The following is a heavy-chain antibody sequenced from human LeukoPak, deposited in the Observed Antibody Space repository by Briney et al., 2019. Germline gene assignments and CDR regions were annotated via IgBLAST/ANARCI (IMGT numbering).Heavy chain of an antibody. J-gene: IGHJ5*02. V-gene: IGHV1-2*02. D-gene: IGHD6-6*01. CDR1: VYNFTSYY. CDR3: ARGWQIDSSGGFVDP. Sequence: ASMSVSVTSSVYNFTSYYVHWIRQAPGRGREGMGLINPNNGGTIFAQKFQGSVTMTRDTSITTVYMGLSRLTSDDTAVYYCARGWQIDSSGGFVDPWGQGTLVTVSS. CDR2: INPNNGGT.